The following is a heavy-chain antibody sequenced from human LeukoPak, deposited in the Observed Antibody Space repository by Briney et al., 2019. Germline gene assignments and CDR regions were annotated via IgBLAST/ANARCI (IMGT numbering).Heavy chain of an antibody. Sequence: ASVKVSCNASGYTFTGYYIHWVRQAPGQGLEWMGWINPNSGGTNYAQKFQGRVTMTRDTSITTAYMELSRLRSDDTAVYYCATHGGYCTSTSCPNWFDPWGQGTLVTVSS. D-gene: IGHD2-2*01. CDR1: GYTFTGYY. J-gene: IGHJ5*02. CDR3: ATHGGYCTSTSCPNWFDP. V-gene: IGHV1-2*02. CDR2: INPNSGGT.